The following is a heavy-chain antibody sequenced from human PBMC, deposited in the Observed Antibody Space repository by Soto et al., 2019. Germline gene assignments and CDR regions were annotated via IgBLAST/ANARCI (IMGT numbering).Heavy chain of an antibody. V-gene: IGHV4-59*01. CDR3: ARSSYTGYDFDY. J-gene: IGHJ4*02. D-gene: IGHD5-12*01. CDR1: GGSISSYY. CDR2: IYYTGST. Sequence: SETLSLTCAVSGGSISSYYWSWIRQPPGKGLEWIGYIYYTGSTNYSPSLKSRVTISVDTSKNQFSLKLSSVTAADTAVYYCARSSYTGYDFDYWGQGTLVTVPQ.